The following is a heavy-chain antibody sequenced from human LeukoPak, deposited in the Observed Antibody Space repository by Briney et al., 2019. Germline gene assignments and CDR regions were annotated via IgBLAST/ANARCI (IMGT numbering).Heavy chain of an antibody. CDR3: ARDSSGYNWFDP. CDR1: GGSISNYY. V-gene: IGHV4-59*08. CDR2: IYYSGTT. Sequence: SETLSLTCTVSGGSISNYYWNWIRQPPGKGLELIGYIYYSGTTNYNPSLKSRVSMSVDTSKNQFSLKLSSVTAADTAVYYCARDSSGYNWFDPWGQGTLVTVSS. D-gene: IGHD3-22*01. J-gene: IGHJ5*02.